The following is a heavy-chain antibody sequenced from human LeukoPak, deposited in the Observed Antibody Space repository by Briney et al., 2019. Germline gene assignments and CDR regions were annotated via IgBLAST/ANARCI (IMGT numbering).Heavy chain of an antibody. CDR3: AGTNYYDSSGPKPFDY. Sequence: PSETLSLTCTVSGGSISSYCWSWIRQPPGKGLEWIGYIYYSGSTNYNPSLKSRVTISVDTSKNQFSLKLSSVTAADTAVYYCAGTNYYDSSGPKPFDYWGQGTLVTVSS. D-gene: IGHD3-22*01. CDR2: IYYSGST. J-gene: IGHJ4*02. CDR1: GGSISSYC. V-gene: IGHV4-59*01.